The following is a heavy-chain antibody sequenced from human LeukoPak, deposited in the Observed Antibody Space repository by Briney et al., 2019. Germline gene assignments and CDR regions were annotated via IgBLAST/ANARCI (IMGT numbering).Heavy chain of an antibody. CDR3: ARAEPRGSVWYPY. V-gene: IGHV4-38-2*02. D-gene: IGHD6-13*01. CDR2: VSYSGSI. CDR1: GYSISSGYY. J-gene: IGHJ4*02. Sequence: PSETLSLTCTVSGYSISSGYYWGWIRQPPGKGLEWIVTVSYSGSIYYNSSLKSRVTISVDTSKNQFSLKLNSVTAADTAVYYCARAEPRGSVWYPYWGQGTLVTVSS.